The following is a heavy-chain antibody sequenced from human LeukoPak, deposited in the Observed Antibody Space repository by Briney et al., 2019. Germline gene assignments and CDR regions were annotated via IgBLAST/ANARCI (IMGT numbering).Heavy chain of an antibody. Sequence: PSQTLSLTCTVSGGSISSGGYYWSWIRQHPGKGLEWIGYIYYSGSTYYNPSLKSRVTISVDTSKNQFSLKLSSVTAADTAVYYCARGVKARLRFDYWGQGTLVTVSS. CDR3: ARGVKARLRFDY. CDR2: IYYSGST. V-gene: IGHV4-31*03. D-gene: IGHD3-22*01. CDR1: GGSISSGGYY. J-gene: IGHJ4*02.